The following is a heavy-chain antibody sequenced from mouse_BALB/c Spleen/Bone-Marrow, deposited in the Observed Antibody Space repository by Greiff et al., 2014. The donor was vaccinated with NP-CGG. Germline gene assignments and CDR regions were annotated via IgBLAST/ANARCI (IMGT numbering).Heavy chain of an antibody. CDR2: ISGGGST. V-gene: IGHV5-6-5*01. CDR1: GFTFSSYA. CDR3: AREMVTGFAY. Sequence: EVQGVESGGGLVKPGGSLKLSCAASGFTFSSYAMSWVRQTPEKRLEWVASISGGGSTYYPDSVKGRFTISRDNARNILYLQMSSLRSEDTAMYYCAREMVTGFAYWGQGTLVTVSA. J-gene: IGHJ3*01. D-gene: IGHD2-2*01.